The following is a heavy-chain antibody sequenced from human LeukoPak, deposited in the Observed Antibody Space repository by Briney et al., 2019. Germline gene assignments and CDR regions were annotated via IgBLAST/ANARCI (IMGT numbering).Heavy chain of an antibody. CDR3: AKSYSGSYYVIDY. J-gene: IGHJ4*02. V-gene: IGHV3-30-3*02. CDR2: ISYDGSNK. D-gene: IGHD1-26*01. CDR1: GFTFSGYA. Sequence: PGRSLRLPCAASGFTFSGYAIHWVRQAPGKGLEWVALISYDGSNKYYADSVKGRFTISRDNSKNTLYLQMNSLRTEDTAVYYCAKSYSGSYYVIDYWGQGTLVTVSS.